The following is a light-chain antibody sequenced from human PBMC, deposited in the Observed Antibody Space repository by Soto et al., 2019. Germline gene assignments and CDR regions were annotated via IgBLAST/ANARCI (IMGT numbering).Light chain of an antibody. V-gene: IGLV1-40*01. CDR3: QSYDSSLSAL. CDR2: GNS. Sequence: QSVLTQPPSVSGAPGQRVTISCTGSSSNIGAGYDVHWYQQLPGTAPKLLIYGNSNRPSGVPDRFSGSKSGTSASLAITGLQAEDEADYYCQSYDSSLSALFGGGTTVHVL. CDR1: SSNIGAGYD. J-gene: IGLJ3*02.